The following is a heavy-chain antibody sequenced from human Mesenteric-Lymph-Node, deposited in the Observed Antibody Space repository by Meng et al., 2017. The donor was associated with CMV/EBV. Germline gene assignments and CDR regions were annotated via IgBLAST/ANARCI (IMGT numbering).Heavy chain of an antibody. CDR2: ISSSGGST. CDR1: GFTFSSNA. V-gene: IGHV3-23*01. D-gene: IGHD3-10*01. Sequence: GESLMISCAASGFTFSSNAMSWVRQAPGKGLEWVSGISSSGGSTFYADSVKGRFTISRDNSKNTLYLQMDSLGAEDTAVYCCAKDLITWFDHWGQGTLVTVSS. CDR3: AKDLITWFDH. J-gene: IGHJ5*02.